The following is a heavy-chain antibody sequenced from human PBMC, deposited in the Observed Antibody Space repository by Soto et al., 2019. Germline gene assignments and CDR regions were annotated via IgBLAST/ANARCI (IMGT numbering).Heavy chain of an antibody. V-gene: IGHV3-23*01. Sequence: GGSLRLSCAASGFSFSTYAMGWLRQAPGKGLEWVSAISGNGGSTYYADSVKGRFTISRDNAKNSLYLQMNSLRDEDTAVYYCARENARIYYGMDVWGQGTTVTVSS. CDR1: GFSFSTYA. CDR3: ARENARIYYGMDV. D-gene: IGHD1-1*01. J-gene: IGHJ6*02. CDR2: ISGNGGST.